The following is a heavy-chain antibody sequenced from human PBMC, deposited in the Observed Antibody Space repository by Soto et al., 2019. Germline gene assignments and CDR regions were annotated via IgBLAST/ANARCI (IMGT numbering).Heavy chain of an antibody. Sequence: QVQLLPSGAEVKKPGASVKVSGKASGYTFTSYDINWVRQATGQGLEWMGWMNTNSGNTGYAQKFQGRVTMTRNTSISTAYMELSSLRSEDTAVYYCARGPTWAGNVDYWGQGTLVTVSS. CDR2: MNTNSGNT. CDR1: GYTFTSYD. J-gene: IGHJ4*02. D-gene: IGHD1-1*01. V-gene: IGHV1-8*01. CDR3: ARGPTWAGNVDY.